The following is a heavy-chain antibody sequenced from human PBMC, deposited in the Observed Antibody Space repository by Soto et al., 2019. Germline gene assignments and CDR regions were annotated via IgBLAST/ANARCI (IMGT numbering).Heavy chain of an antibody. J-gene: IGHJ6*03. CDR3: AGTTSLQWYYIDV. V-gene: IGHV6-1*01. D-gene: IGHD1-7*01. Sequence: FHTESITDASCVGNDSSYSAAPNYLKQSPSRGLEWLGRTYYRSRWYNDYAVSVKSRITINPDTSKNQFSLHLNSVTPEDTAVYYCAGTTSLQWYYIDVWGKGTTVTVSS. CDR1: VGNDSSYSAA. CDR2: TYYRSRWYN.